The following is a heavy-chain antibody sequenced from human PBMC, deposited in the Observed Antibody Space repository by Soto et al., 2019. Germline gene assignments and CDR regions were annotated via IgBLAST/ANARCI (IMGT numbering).Heavy chain of an antibody. CDR1: GFTFSSYG. J-gene: IGHJ2*01. Sequence: QVQLVESGGGVVQPGRSLRLSCAASGFTFSSYGMHWVRQAPGKGLEWVAVISYDGSNKYYADSVKGRFTISRDNSKNTLYLQMNSLRAEDTAVYYCAKDPAMTTNWYSDLWGRGTLVTVSS. D-gene: IGHD5-18*01. CDR3: AKDPAMTTNWYSDL. CDR2: ISYDGSNK. V-gene: IGHV3-30*18.